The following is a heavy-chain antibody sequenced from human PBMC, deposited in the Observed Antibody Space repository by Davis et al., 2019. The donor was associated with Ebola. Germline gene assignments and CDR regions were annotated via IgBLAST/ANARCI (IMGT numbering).Heavy chain of an antibody. V-gene: IGHV4-31*03. CDR1: GGSISSGGYY. J-gene: IGHJ5*02. CDR3: AREQQLGNWFDP. Sequence: MPSETLSLTCTVSGGSISSGGYYWSWIRQHPGKGLEWIGYIYYSGSTYYNPSLKSRVTISVDTSKNQFSLKLSSVTAADTAVYYCAREQQLGNWFDPWGQGTLVTVSS. D-gene: IGHD6-13*01. CDR2: IYYSGST.